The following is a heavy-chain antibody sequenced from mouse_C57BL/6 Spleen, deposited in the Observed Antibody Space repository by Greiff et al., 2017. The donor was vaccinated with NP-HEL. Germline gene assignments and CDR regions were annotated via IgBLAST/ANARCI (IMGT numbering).Heavy chain of an antibody. CDR2: IYPSDSET. V-gene: IGHV1-61*01. Sequence: VQLQQPGAELVRPGSSVKLSCKASGYTFTSYWMDWVKQRPGQGLEWIGNIYPSDSETHYNQKFKDKATLTVDKSSSTAYMQLSSLTSEDSAVYYCAREYGNYVYWYFDVWGTGTTVTVSS. CDR3: AREYGNYVYWYFDV. J-gene: IGHJ1*03. CDR1: GYTFTSYW. D-gene: IGHD2-10*02.